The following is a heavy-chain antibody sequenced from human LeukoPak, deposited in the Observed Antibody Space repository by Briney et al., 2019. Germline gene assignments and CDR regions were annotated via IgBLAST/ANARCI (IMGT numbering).Heavy chain of an antibody. CDR2: ISGSGGST. J-gene: IGHJ3*02. CDR3: ASYTYYYDSSGYYTQPIDI. Sequence: GGSLGLSCAASGFTVSSNYMSWVRQAPGKGLEWVSAISGSGGSTYYADSVKGRFTISRDNSKNTLYLQMNSLRAEDTAVYYCASYTYYYDSSGYYTQPIDIWGQGTMVTVSS. CDR1: GFTVSSNY. V-gene: IGHV3-23*01. D-gene: IGHD3-22*01.